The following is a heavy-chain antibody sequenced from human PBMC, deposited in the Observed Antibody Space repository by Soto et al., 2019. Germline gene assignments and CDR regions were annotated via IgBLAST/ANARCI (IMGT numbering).Heavy chain of an antibody. CDR3: ARVSRRNTFDV. Sequence: GGSLRLSCAASGFTFNSYWMTWVRQAPGKGLEWVANINTDGSQKHSVDSVKGRFTFSRDNGKNSLYLQMNSLRVEDTAVYYCARVSRRNTFDVWSQGTMVTVSS. J-gene: IGHJ3*01. CDR1: GFTFNSYW. CDR2: INTDGSQK. V-gene: IGHV3-7*01.